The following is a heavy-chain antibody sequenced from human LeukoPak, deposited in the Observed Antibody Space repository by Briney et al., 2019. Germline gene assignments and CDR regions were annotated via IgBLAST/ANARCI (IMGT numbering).Heavy chain of an antibody. CDR1: GGSIRSYY. CDR3: ARDRLWQRSAFDI. CDR2: IYYSGST. Sequence: SETLSLTCTVSGGSIRSYYWSWIRQPPGKGLEWIGYIYYSGSTNYNPSLNSRVTISVHTSKNQFSLTLSPVTAADTAVYYCARDRLWQRSAFDIWGQGTMVTVSS. D-gene: IGHD3-16*01. J-gene: IGHJ3*02. V-gene: IGHV4-59*12.